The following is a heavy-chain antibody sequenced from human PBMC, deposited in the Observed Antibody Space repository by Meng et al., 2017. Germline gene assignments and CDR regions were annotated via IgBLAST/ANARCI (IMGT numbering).Heavy chain of an antibody. D-gene: IGHD1-26*01. Sequence: GSLRLSCTVSGYSISSGYYWGWIRQPPGKGLEWIGSIYHSGSTYYNPSLKSRVTISVDTSKNQFSLKLGSVTAADTAVYYCARVQVGSGSYYGYYYGMDVWGQGTTVTVSS. CDR3: ARVQVGSGSYYGYYYGMDV. CDR2: IYHSGST. J-gene: IGHJ6*02. V-gene: IGHV4-38-2*02. CDR1: GYSISSGYY.